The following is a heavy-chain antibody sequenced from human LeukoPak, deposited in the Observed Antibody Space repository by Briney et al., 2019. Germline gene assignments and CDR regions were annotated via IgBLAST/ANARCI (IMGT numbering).Heavy chain of an antibody. Sequence: GGSLRLSCAASGFTISSYAMSWVRQAPGKGLEWVSAISGSGGSTYYADSVKGRFTISRDNSKNTLYLQMNSLRAEDTAVYYCAKGTGYSSGWYRGPPRAYYFDYWGQGTLVTVSS. V-gene: IGHV3-23*01. CDR1: GFTISSYA. CDR2: ISGSGGST. J-gene: IGHJ4*02. CDR3: AKGTGYSSGWYRGPPRAYYFDY. D-gene: IGHD6-19*01.